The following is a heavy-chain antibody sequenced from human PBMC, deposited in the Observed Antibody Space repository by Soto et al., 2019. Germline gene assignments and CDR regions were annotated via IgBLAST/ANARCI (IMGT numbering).Heavy chain of an antibody. V-gene: IGHV3-30*03. J-gene: IGHJ4*02. CDR3: TTGIVAKTSHFDH. Sequence: GGSLRLSCAVSGISFSVYGMHWVRQAPGKGLEWVAMISYDGNKSSYGDSVKGRFTISRDNSKNLLYLHMTSLRTEDTAVYYCTTGIVAKTSHFDHWGQGTLVTV. CDR1: GISFSVYG. CDR2: ISYDGNKS. D-gene: IGHD5-12*01.